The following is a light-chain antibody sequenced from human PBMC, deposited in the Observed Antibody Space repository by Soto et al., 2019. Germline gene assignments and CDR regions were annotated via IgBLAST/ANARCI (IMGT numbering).Light chain of an antibody. J-gene: IGKJ1*01. CDR1: QSISSW. V-gene: IGKV1-5*01. Sequence: DIQMTQSPSTLSASVGDRVTITRQASQSISSWLAWYQQKPGKAPKLLIYDPSSLEIGFPSRFTGSGSGTEFPLTISNLQPDDFATDSCQHYNSYWTFDQGTKVEIK. CDR2: DPS. CDR3: QHYNSYWT.